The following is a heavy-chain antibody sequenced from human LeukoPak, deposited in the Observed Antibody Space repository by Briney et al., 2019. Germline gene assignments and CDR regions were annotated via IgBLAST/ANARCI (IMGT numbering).Heavy chain of an antibody. V-gene: IGHV1-2*02. CDR3: ARVRKQWLGTKFDY. J-gene: IGHJ4*02. CDR1: GYTFTGYY. Sequence: ASVKVSCKASGYTFTGYYMHWVRQAPGQGLEWMGWINPNSGGTNYAQKFQGRGTMTRDTSISTADMELSRLRSDDAAVYYCARVRKQWLGTKFDYWGQGTLVTVSS. D-gene: IGHD6-19*01. CDR2: INPNSGGT.